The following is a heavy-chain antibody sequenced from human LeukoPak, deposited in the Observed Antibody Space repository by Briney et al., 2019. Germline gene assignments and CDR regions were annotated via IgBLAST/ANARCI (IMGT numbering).Heavy chain of an antibody. Sequence: SVKVSCKASGGTFSSYAISWVRQAPGQGLEWMGRIIPILGIANHAQKFQGRVTITADKSTSTAYMELSSLRSEDTAVYYCASSLGYSSSWYLGDFDYWGQGTLVTVSS. CDR3: ASSLGYSSSWYLGDFDY. D-gene: IGHD6-13*01. CDR1: GGTFSSYA. CDR2: IIPILGIA. V-gene: IGHV1-69*04. J-gene: IGHJ4*02.